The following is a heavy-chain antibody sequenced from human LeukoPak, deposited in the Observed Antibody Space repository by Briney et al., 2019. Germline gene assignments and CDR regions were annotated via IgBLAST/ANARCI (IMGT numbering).Heavy chain of an antibody. CDR3: ARAQSGYSSSWYSGYYYYYYMDV. J-gene: IGHJ6*03. CDR1: GGSINSYY. V-gene: IGHV4-59*01. CDR2: IYYSGST. D-gene: IGHD6-13*01. Sequence: PSETLSLTCTVSGGSINSYYWSWIRQPPGKGLEWIGYIYYSGSTNYNPSLKSRVTISVDTSKNQFSLKLSSVTAADTAVYYCARAQSGYSSSWYSGYYYYYYMDVWGKGTTVTISS.